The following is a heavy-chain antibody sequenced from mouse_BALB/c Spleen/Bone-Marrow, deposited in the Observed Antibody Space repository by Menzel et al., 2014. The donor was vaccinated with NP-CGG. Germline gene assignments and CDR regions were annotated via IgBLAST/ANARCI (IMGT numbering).Heavy chain of an antibody. CDR1: GYVFSTYW. CDR2: IYTGDGET. Sequence: QVQLQQSGAELVTPGSSVKISCESSGYVFSTYWLNWVKQRPGQGLEWIGQIYTGDGETDYNGKFKDKATLTADKSSNTGYIQHSSLTSEDSAVYFCPRGVISVDYGGQGTPLTVSS. D-gene: IGHD3-1*01. J-gene: IGHJ2*01. V-gene: IGHV1-80*01. CDR3: PRGVISVDY.